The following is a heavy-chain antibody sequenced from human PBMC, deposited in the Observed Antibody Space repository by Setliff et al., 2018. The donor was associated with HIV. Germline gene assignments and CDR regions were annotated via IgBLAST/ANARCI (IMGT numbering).Heavy chain of an antibody. CDR1: GVFLETYY. V-gene: IGHV4-4*08. D-gene: IGHD3-10*01. Sequence: PSETLSLTCSVSGVFLETYYWTWVRQSPGTGLEWIGFSLTTGNTKYNPSLRRRVSIFFDSPKNQFSLSLQSVTAADSAVYYCARDRKVLYGQGLDSYMDVWGKGATVTVSS. CDR3: ARDRKVLYGQGLDSYMDV. J-gene: IGHJ6*04. CDR2: SLTTGNT.